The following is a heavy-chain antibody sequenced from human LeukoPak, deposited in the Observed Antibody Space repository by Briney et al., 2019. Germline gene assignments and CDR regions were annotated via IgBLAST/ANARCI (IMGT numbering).Heavy chain of an antibody. J-gene: IGHJ4*02. CDR2: IASKGKNYAT. Sequence: PGGSLKLSCATSGFTFSASAINWVRQASGKGLEWVGRIASKGKNYATEYAASVKGRFTISRDDSKNTAYLQMNSLKIEDTAVYYCSRSGGDGATGEWGQGTLVTVSS. CDR3: SRSGGDGATGE. V-gene: IGHV3-73*01. D-gene: IGHD1-26*01. CDR1: GFTFSASA.